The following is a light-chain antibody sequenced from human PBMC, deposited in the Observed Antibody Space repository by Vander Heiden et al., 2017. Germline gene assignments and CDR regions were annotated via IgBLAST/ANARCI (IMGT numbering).Light chain of an antibody. Sequence: DIQMTQSPSTLSASVGDRVTITCRASQSISSWLAWYQQKPGKAPKLLIYDASSLESGVPSRFSGSGSGTEFTLTISSLQPEDFATYYCQQYNSYRSITFGQGTRLEIK. J-gene: IGKJ5*01. CDR3: QQYNSYRSIT. CDR1: QSISSW. CDR2: DAS. V-gene: IGKV1-5*01.